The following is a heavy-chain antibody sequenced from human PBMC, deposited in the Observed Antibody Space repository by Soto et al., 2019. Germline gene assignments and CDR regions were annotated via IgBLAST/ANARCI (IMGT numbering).Heavy chain of an antibody. D-gene: IGHD6-6*01. CDR2: INHSGST. CDR3: ARKAIAASKAFDI. Sequence: PSETLSLTCAVYGGSFSGYYWSWIRQPPGKGLEWIGEINHSGSTNYNPSLKSRVTISVDTSKNQFSLKLSSVTAADTAVYYCARKAIAASKAFDIWGQGTMVTVS. J-gene: IGHJ3*02. CDR1: GGSFSGYY. V-gene: IGHV4-34*01.